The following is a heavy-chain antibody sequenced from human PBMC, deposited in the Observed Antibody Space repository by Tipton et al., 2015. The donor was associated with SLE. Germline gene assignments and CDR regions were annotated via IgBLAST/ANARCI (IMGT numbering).Heavy chain of an antibody. V-gene: IGHV3-30*04. CDR2: ISYDGNNK. Sequence: SLRLSCVASGLTFRNYAMHWVRQAPGKGLEWVAVISYDGNNKFYADSVKGRFTISRDNSKNTLYLQMNSLRGEDTAVYHGASPKGVSIDDFFHIWDQGTMVTVSS. D-gene: IGHD2-8*01. CDR3: ASPKGVSIDDFFHI. J-gene: IGHJ3*02. CDR1: GLTFRNYA.